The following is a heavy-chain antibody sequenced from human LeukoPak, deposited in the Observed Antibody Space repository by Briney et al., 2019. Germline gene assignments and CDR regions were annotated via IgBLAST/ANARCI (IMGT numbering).Heavy chain of an antibody. D-gene: IGHD3-10*01. V-gene: IGHV4-39*01. CDR1: GGSISSSSYY. CDR3: ASLTMVRGEIDY. Sequence: SETLSLTCTVSGGSISSSSYYWGWIRQPPGKGLEWIGSIYYSGSTYYNPSLKSRVTISVDTSKNQFSLKLRSVTAADTAVYYCASLTMVRGEIDYWGQGTLVTVSS. CDR2: IYYSGST. J-gene: IGHJ4*02.